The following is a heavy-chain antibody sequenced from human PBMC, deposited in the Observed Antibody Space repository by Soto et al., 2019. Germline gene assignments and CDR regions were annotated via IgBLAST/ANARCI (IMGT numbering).Heavy chain of an antibody. CDR2: ISYDGSNK. D-gene: IGHD3-22*01. CDR1: GFTFSSYG. Sequence: LRLSCAASGFTFSSYGMHWVRQAPGKGLEWVAVISYDGSNKYYADSVKGRFTISRDNSKNTLYLQMNSLRAEDTAVYYCAKDFSFEDSSGDYHYGMDGWGQGTTVT. CDR3: AKDFSFEDSSGDYHYGMDG. J-gene: IGHJ6*02. V-gene: IGHV3-30*18.